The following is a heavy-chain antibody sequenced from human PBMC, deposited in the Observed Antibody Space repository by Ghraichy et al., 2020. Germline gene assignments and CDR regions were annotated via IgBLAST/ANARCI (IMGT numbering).Heavy chain of an antibody. V-gene: IGHV4-34*01. J-gene: IGHJ4*02. CDR3: ARGLGGYYYDSSGHYRY. CDR2: ITHSGST. Sequence: SETLSLTCAVYGGSFSGYYWSWIRKPPGKGLEWIGEITHSGSTNYNPSLKSRVTISVDTSKNQFSLKLSSVTAADTAVYYCARGLGGYYYDSSGHYRYWGQGTLVTVSS. D-gene: IGHD3-22*01. CDR1: GGSFSGYY.